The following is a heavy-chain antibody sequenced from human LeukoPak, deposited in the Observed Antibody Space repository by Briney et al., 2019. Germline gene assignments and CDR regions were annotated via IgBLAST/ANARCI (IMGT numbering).Heavy chain of an antibody. CDR1: GFTFSSYA. CDR3: AKGSSGSRPYYFDY. V-gene: IGHV3-23*01. D-gene: IGHD3-22*01. Sequence: GGSLRLSCAASGFTFSSYAMSWVRQAPGKGLEWVSAISGGAGSTYYADSVKGRFTISRDNSKNTLYLQMNSLRAEDTAVYYCAKGSSGSRPYYFDYWGQGTLVTVSS. J-gene: IGHJ4*02. CDR2: ISGGAGST.